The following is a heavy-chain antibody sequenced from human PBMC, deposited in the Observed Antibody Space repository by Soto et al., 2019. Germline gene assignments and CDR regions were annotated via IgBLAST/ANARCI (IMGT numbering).Heavy chain of an antibody. Sequence: SVKVSCKASGGTFAKFIMNWVRQTPGQGLEWMGGIVPLLGTPTYAEKFKGRVTISATGSTSTVYMELTSLRSEDTAIYYCARSGTYDSSLSPYPGMDVWGQGTTVTVSS. V-gene: IGHV1-69*13. CDR2: IVPLLGTP. CDR3: ARSGTYDSSLSPYPGMDV. D-gene: IGHD3-16*01. CDR1: GGTFAKFI. J-gene: IGHJ6*02.